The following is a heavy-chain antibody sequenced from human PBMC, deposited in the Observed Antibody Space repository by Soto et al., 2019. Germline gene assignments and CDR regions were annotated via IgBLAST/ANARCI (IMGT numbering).Heavy chain of an antibody. CDR3: AHRNYYESRGYYYYFDY. J-gene: IGHJ4*02. D-gene: IGHD3-22*01. CDR2: ISGSGGST. V-gene: IGHV3-23*01. Sequence: EVQLLESGGCLVQPGGSLRLSCAASGFTCSSYVMSWVRQAPGKGLEWVSGISGSGGSTYYADSGKGRFTIARYNSKNTPYLKMNSPRAEDTAVYYCAHRNYYESRGYYYYFDYWGQGTLVTVSS. CDR1: GFTCSSYV.